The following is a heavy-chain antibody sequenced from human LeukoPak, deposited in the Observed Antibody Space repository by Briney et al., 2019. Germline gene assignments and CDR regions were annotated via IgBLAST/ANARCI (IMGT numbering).Heavy chain of an antibody. D-gene: IGHD3-22*01. V-gene: IGHV3-30*04. J-gene: IGHJ6*02. CDR1: GFTFSSYA. CDR3: ARTDSSGYPYYYYGVDV. CDR2: ISYDGSNK. Sequence: GRSLRLSCAASGFTFSSYAMHWVRQAPGKGLEWVAVISYDGSNKYYADSVKGRFTISRDNSKNTLYLQMNSLRAEDTAVYYCARTDSSGYPYYYYGVDVWGQGTTVTVSS.